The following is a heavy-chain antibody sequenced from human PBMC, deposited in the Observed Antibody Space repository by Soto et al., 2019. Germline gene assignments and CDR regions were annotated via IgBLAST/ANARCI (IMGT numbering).Heavy chain of an antibody. CDR1: GGTLSNFA. CDR2: IIPILDVS. Sequence: QVQLVQSGAEVMRPGSSVKVSCKVSGGTLSNFAINWVRQAPGQGLEWMGGIIPILDVSNYASNVQGRVMRFAFACRGSAYMELCSLSFVDADLSYFFTCANATFEAAFDVWVQGTFVNVSS. D-gene: IGHD1-1*01. CDR3: FTCANATFEAAFDV. V-gene: IGHV1-69*04. J-gene: IGHJ3*01.